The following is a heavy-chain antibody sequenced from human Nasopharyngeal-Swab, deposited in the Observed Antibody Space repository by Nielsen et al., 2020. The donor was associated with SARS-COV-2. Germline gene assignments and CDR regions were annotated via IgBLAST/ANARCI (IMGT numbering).Heavy chain of an antibody. J-gene: IGHJ6*02. V-gene: IGHV3-30-3*01. CDR3: ARDQGSSWYTYYYYYGMDV. CDR1: GFTFSSYA. CDR2: ISYDGSKK. Sequence: GESLKISCAASGFTFSSYAMHWVRQAPGKGLEWVAVISYDGSKKYYADFVKGRFTISRDNSKNTLYLQMNSLRAEDTAVYYCARDQGSSWYTYYYYYGMDVWGQGTTVTVSS. D-gene: IGHD6-13*01.